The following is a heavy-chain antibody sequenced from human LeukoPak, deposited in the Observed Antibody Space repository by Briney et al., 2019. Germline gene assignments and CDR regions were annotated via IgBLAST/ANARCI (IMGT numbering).Heavy chain of an antibody. D-gene: IGHD6-13*01. V-gene: IGHV3-21*01. Sequence: GGSLRLSCADSGFTFSSYSMNWVRQAPGKGLEWVSSISSSSSYIYYADSVKGRFTISRDNAKNSLYLQMNSLRAEDTAVYYCARDGYSSSWYLNWGQGTLVTVSS. CDR2: ISSSSSYI. J-gene: IGHJ4*02. CDR1: GFTFSSYS. CDR3: ARDGYSSSWYLN.